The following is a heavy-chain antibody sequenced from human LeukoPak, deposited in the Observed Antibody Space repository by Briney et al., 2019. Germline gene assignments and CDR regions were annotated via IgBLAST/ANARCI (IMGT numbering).Heavy chain of an antibody. CDR1: GFTFSNE. CDR2: ISSSGSTI. J-gene: IGHJ6*03. D-gene: IGHD2-2*01. CDR3: AREGYCSSTSCPVGKNYYYYYMDV. Sequence: GGSLRLSCAASGFTFSNEMNWVRQAPGKGLGWVSYISSSGSTIYYADSVKGRFTISRDNAKNSLYLQMNSLRAEDTAVYYCAREGYCSSTSCPVGKNYYYYYMDVWGKGTTVTVSS. V-gene: IGHV3-48*03.